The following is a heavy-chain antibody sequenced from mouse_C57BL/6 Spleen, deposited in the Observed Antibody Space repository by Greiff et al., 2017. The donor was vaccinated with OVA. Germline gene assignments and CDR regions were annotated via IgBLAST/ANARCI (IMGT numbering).Heavy chain of an antibody. Sequence: EVQLQQSGPELVKPGASVKISCKASGYTFTDYYMNWVKQSHGKSLEWIGDINPNNGGTSYNQKFKGKATLTVDKSSSTAYMELRSLTSEDSAVYYWARSPGSSPGNYAMDYWGQGTSVTVSS. CDR3: ARSPGSSPGNYAMDY. CDR1: GYTFTDYY. V-gene: IGHV1-26*01. CDR2: INPNNGGT. D-gene: IGHD1-1*01. J-gene: IGHJ4*01.